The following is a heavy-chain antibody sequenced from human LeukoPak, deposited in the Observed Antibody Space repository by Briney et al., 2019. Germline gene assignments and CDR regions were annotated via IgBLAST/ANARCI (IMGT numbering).Heavy chain of an antibody. Sequence: GESLRLSCAASGFTFSSYSMNWVRQAPGKGLEWVSSISSSSSYIYYADSVKGRFTISRDNAKNSLYLQMNSLRAEDTAVYYCARADRWFAADYWGQGTLVTVSS. CDR1: GFTFSSYS. CDR2: ISSSSSYI. J-gene: IGHJ4*02. V-gene: IGHV3-21*01. CDR3: ARADRWFAADY. D-gene: IGHD3-10*01.